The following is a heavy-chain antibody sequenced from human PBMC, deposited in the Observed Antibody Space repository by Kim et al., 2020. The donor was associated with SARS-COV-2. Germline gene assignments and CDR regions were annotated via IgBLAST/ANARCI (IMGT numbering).Heavy chain of an antibody. CDR3: ARGVGLDY. CDR1: GGSFSGYY. J-gene: IGHJ4*02. Sequence: SETLSLTCAVYGGSFSGYYWSWIRQPPGKGLEWIGEINHSGSTNYNPSLKSRVTISVDTSKNQFSLKLSSVTAADTAVYYCARGVGLDYWGQGTLVTVSS. D-gene: IGHD3-10*01. V-gene: IGHV4-34*01. CDR2: INHSGST.